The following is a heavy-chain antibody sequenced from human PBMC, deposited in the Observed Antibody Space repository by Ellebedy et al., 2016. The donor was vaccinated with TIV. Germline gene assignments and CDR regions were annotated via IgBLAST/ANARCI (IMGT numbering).Heavy chain of an antibody. CDR3: VRDQCNRGWYCQ. J-gene: IGHJ4*02. D-gene: IGHD6-19*01. Sequence: GESLKISCAVSGFSFNIYGMNWVRQAPGKGLEWVAFISSSGKYTNYGDSVKGRFTITRDNARNSLYLQMKSLRGEETAMYYCVRDQCNRGWYCQWGQGTRVTVSS. V-gene: IGHV3-21*01. CDR1: GFSFNIYG. CDR2: ISSSGKYT.